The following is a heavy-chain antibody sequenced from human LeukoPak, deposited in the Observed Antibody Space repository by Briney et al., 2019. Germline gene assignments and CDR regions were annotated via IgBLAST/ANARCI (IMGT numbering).Heavy chain of an antibody. CDR1: GYTFTGYY. CDR2: INPNSGGT. J-gene: IGHJ6*02. D-gene: IGHD3-16*02. Sequence: ASVKVSCKASGYTFTGYYMHWVRQAPGQGLEWMGWINPNSGGTNYAQKFQGRVTMTRDTSISTAYMKLSRLRSDDTAVYYCARVPVIQYYYGMDVWGQGTTVTVSS. CDR3: ARVPVIQYYYGMDV. V-gene: IGHV1-2*02.